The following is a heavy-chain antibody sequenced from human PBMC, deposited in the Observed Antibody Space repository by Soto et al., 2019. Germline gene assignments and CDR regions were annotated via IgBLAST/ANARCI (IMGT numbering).Heavy chain of an antibody. D-gene: IGHD6-13*01. J-gene: IGHJ6*02. CDR2: INPNSGGT. CDR1: GYTFTGYY. V-gene: IGHV1-2*04. CDR3: ARDLGGDIAAAGAPNYYYCGMDV. Sequence: ASVKVSCKASGYTFTGYYMHWVRQAPGQGLEWMGWINPNSGGTNYAQKFQGWVTMTRDTSISTAYMELSRLRSDDTAVYYCARDLGGDIAAAGAPNYYYCGMDVWGQGTTVTVSS.